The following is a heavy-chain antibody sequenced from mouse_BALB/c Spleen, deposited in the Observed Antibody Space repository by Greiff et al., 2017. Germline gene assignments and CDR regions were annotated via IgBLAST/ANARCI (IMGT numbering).Heavy chain of an antibody. CDR1: GFTFRSYA. D-gene: IGHD2-1*01. V-gene: IGHV5-6-5*01. CDR3: ARDGGNYVGAWFAY. J-gene: IGHJ3*01. CDR2: ISSGGST. Sequence: EVKLVESGGGLVKPGGSLKLSCAASGFTFRSYAMSWVRQTPEKRLEWVASISSGGSTYYPDSVKGRFTISRDNARNILYLQMSSLRSEDTAMYYCARDGGNYVGAWFAYWGQGTLVTVSA.